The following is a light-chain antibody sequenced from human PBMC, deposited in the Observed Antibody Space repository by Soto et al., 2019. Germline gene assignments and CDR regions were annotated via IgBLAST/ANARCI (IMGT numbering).Light chain of an antibody. CDR1: QSLLHSNGYNY. CDR2: LGS. Sequence: DIVMTQSPLSLPVTPGEPASISCRSSQSLLHSNGYNYLDWYLQKPGQSPQLLIYLGSNRASGGPDRFSGSGSGTDFTLKVSRVEAEDVGVYYCMQALQTPLTFGGGTKVEIK. CDR3: MQALQTPLT. V-gene: IGKV2-28*01. J-gene: IGKJ4*01.